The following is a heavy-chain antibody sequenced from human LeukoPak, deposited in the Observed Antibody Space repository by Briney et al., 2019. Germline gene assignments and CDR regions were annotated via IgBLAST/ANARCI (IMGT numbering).Heavy chain of an antibody. Sequence: GESLRLSCAASGFIFSYYSMNWVRQAPGKGLEWVSYISSSSSSIYYADSVKGRFTISRDNAKNSLYLQMNSLRDEDTAVYYCTKESVTYLDYWGQGTLVTVSS. CDR2: ISSSSSSI. CDR1: GFIFSYYS. D-gene: IGHD2-21*02. V-gene: IGHV3-48*02. J-gene: IGHJ4*02. CDR3: TKESVTYLDY.